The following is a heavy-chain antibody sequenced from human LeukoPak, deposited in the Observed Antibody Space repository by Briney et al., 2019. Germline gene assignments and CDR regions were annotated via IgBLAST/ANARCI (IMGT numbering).Heavy chain of an antibody. CDR3: KRASYYDSSGYYYYLGFDY. V-gene: IGHV3-48*01. D-gene: IGHD3-22*01. CDR2: ISSSSSTI. CDR1: GFTFSGYS. Sequence: PGGSLRLSCAASGFTFSGYSMNWVRQAPGKGLEWVSYISSSSSTIYYADSVKGRFTISRDNAKNSLYLQMNSLRAEDTAVYYCKRASYYDSSGYYYYLGFDYWGQGTLVTVSS. J-gene: IGHJ4*02.